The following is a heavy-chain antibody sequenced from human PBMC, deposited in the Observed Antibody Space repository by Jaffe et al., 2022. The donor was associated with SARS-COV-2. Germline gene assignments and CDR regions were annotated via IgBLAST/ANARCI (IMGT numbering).Heavy chain of an antibody. Sequence: EVQLVESGGGWVQPGGSLRLSCAASGFIFSRYVMHWVRQAPGKGLEYVSAISSNGDRTYYVKSVKGRFTISRDNSKNTLYLQMGSLRAEDMAVYYCARDSGYDYYNYYYGMDVWGQGTTVTVSS. CDR1: GFIFSRYV. D-gene: IGHD5-12*01. CDR2: ISSNGDRT. V-gene: IGHV3-64*01. J-gene: IGHJ6*02. CDR3: ARDSGYDYYNYYYGMDV.